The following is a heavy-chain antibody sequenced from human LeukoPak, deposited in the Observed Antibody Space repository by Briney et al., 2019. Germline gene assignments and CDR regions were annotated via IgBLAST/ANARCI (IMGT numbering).Heavy chain of an antibody. CDR1: GGSISSGDYY. CDR3: ARIGSHNDFWSGYSH. V-gene: IGHV4-30-4*08. J-gene: IGHJ4*02. CDR2: IYYSGST. Sequence: SQTLSLTCTVSGGSISSGDYYWSWIRQPPGKGLEWIAYIYYSGSTYYDPSLKSRITTSVDTSRNHFSLKLRSVTAADTAMYYCARIGSHNDFWSGYSHWGQGTLVAVSS. D-gene: IGHD3-3*01.